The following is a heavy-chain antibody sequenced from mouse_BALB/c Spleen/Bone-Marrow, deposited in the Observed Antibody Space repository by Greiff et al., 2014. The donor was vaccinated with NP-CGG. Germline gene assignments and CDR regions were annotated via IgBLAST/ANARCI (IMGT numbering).Heavy chain of an antibody. CDR1: GFNIKDTY. D-gene: IGHD1-2*01. CDR2: IDPANGNT. Sequence: EVKLEESGAELVKPGASVKLSCTASGFNIKDTYMHWVKQRPEQGLEWIGRIDPANGNTKYDPKFQGKATITADTSSNTAYLQLSSLTSEDTAVYYCARYYYGYCFDYWGQGTTLTVSS. V-gene: IGHV14-3*02. J-gene: IGHJ2*01. CDR3: ARYYYGYCFDY.